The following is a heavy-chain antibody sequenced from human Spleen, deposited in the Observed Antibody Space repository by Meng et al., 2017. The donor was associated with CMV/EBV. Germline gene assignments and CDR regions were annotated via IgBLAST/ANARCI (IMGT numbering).Heavy chain of an antibody. V-gene: IGHV4-30-4*08. J-gene: IGHJ4*02. CDR1: GGSISSGDYY. CDR2: IYYSGST. D-gene: IGHD3-3*01. Sequence: SETLSLTCTVSGGSISSGDYYWSWIRQPPGKGLEWIGYIYYSGSTYYNPSLKSRVTISVDTSKNQFSLKLSSVTAADTAVYYCARVGSSSNYDFWSGYPRYYFDYWGQGTLVTVSS. CDR3: ARVGSSSNYDFWSGYPRYYFDY.